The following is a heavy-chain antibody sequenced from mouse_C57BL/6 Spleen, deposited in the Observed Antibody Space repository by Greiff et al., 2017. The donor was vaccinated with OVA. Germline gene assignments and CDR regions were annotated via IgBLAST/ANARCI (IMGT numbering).Heavy chain of an antibody. V-gene: IGHV5-12*01. Sequence: EVKLVESGGGLVQPGGSLKLSCAASGFTFSDYYMYWVRQTPEKRLEWVAYISNGGGSTYYPDTVKGRFTISRDNAKNTLYLQMSRLKSEDTAMYYCARQRRDYYETLYFDYWGQGTTLTVSS. CDR2: ISNGGGST. CDR1: GFTFSDYY. CDR3: ARQRRDYYETLYFDY. D-gene: IGHD1-1*01. J-gene: IGHJ2*01.